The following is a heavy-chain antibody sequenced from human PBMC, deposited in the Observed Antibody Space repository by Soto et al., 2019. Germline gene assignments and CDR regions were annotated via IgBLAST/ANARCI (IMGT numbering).Heavy chain of an antibody. D-gene: IGHD3-16*01. V-gene: IGHV4-31*03. CDR3: ARVPGGGRVGSITPWYNFGMDV. CDR1: GGSISSGGYY. Sequence: SETLSLTCTVSGGSISSGGYYWSWIRQHPGKGLEWIGYIYYSGTTYYNPSLKSRLSISEDTSKNQFSLRLSSVTAAGTAVYYCARVPGGGRVGSITPWYNFGMDVWGQGTTVTVSS. J-gene: IGHJ6*02. CDR2: IYYSGTT.